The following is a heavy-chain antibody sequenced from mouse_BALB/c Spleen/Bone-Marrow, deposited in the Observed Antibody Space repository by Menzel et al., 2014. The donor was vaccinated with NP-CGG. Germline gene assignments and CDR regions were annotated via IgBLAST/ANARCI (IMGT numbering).Heavy chain of an antibody. CDR3: ASRYYGSTFDY. CDR1: GYTFTSYT. J-gene: IGHJ2*01. CDR2: INPSSGYT. V-gene: IGHV1-4*01. D-gene: IGHD1-1*01. Sequence: VQLQQSGAELARPGASVKMSCKASGYTFTSYTMHWVKQRPGQGLEWIGYINPSSGYTNYNQKFKDKATLTADKSSSSAYMQLSSLTSEDYAVYYCASRYYGSTFDYWGQGTTLTVSS.